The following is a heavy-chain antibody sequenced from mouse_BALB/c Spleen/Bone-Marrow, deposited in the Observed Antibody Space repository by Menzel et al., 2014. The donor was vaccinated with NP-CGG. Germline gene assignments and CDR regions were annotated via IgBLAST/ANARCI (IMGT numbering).Heavy chain of an antibody. D-gene: IGHD2-2*01. V-gene: IGHV1-14*01. CDR1: GYTFTSYV. CDR2: INPYNDGT. Sequence: VQLQQPGSELVRPGASVKLSCKASGYTFTSYVMHWVKQKPGQGLEWIGNINPYNDGTKYNEKFKGKATLTSDKSSSTAFMELSSLTSEDSAVYYCARSLYGYDWYFDVWGAGTTVTVSS. CDR3: ARSLYGYDWYFDV. J-gene: IGHJ1*01.